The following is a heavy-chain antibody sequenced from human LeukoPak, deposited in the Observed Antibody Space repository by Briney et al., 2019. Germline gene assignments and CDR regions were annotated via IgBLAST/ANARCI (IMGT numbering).Heavy chain of an antibody. D-gene: IGHD3-22*01. V-gene: IGHV3-23*01. CDR3: ARATGCYDSSPQSYFDY. CDR1: GFTFSSYA. J-gene: IGHJ4*02. Sequence: GGSLRLSCAASGFTFSSYAMSWVRQAPGKGLEWVSAISGSGGSTYYADSVKGRFTISRDNSKNTLYLQMNSLRVEDTAVYYCARATGCYDSSPQSYFDYWGQGTLVTVSS. CDR2: ISGSGGST.